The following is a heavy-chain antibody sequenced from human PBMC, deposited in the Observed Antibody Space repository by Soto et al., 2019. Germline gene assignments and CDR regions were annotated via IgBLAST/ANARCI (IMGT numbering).Heavy chain of an antibody. J-gene: IGHJ6*02. CDR3: ARARFGKSSSSYYYYGMDV. V-gene: IGHV1-2*04. CDR2: INPNSGGT. CDR1: GYTFTGYY. Sequence: ASVKVSCKASGYTFTGYYMHWVRQAPGQGPEWMGWINPNSGGTNYAQKSQGWVTMTRDTSISTAYMELSRLRSDDTAVYYCARARFGKSSSSYYYYGMDVWGQGTTVTVSS. D-gene: IGHD6-6*01.